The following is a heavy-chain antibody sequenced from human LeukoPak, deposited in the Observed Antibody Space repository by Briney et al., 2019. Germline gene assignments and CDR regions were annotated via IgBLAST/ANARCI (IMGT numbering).Heavy chain of an antibody. D-gene: IGHD6-13*01. Sequence: SETLSLTCTVSGGSISTYYWSWIRQPPGKGLEWIGEINHSGSTNYNPSLKSRVTISVDTSKNQFSLKLSSVTAADTAVYYCARGQYSSSWFNYYYYMDVWGKGTTVTVSS. CDR3: ARGQYSSSWFNYYYYMDV. J-gene: IGHJ6*03. CDR1: GGSISTYY. V-gene: IGHV4-34*01. CDR2: INHSGST.